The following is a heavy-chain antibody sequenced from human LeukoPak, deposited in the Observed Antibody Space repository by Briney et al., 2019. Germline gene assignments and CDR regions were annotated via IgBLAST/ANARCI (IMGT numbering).Heavy chain of an antibody. Sequence: SETLSLTCTVSGGSISSYYWSWVRQPPGKGLEWIGYIYYSGSTNYNPSLKSRVTISVDTSKNQFSLKLSSVTAADTAVYYCARDNWGLDYWGQGTLVTVSS. J-gene: IGHJ4*02. D-gene: IGHD7-27*01. CDR2: IYYSGST. V-gene: IGHV4-59*01. CDR1: GGSISSYY. CDR3: ARDNWGLDY.